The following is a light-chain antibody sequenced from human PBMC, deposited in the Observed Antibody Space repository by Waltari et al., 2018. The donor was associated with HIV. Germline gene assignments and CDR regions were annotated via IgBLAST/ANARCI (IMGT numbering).Light chain of an antibody. Sequence: QSALPQPLAVSGSPGQSVTISCTGTNRDIGSYNSVCWYQHTQGTAPKLVIYDLSSRPSVVPDRFSGSKSGNTAALTISGLQAEDEGDYYCSSYTTTTAHVFGTGTKVTVL. CDR3: SSYTTTTAHV. CDR2: DLS. CDR1: NRDIGSYNS. V-gene: IGLV2-18*02. J-gene: IGLJ1*01.